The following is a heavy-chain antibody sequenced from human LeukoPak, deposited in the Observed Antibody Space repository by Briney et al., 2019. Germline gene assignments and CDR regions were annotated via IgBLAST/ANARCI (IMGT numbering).Heavy chain of an antibody. CDR2: INPNSGGT. Sequence: ASVKVSCKASGYTFTGYYMHWVRQAPGQGLEWMGWINPNSGGTNYAQKFQGRVTMTEDTSTDTAYMELSSLRSEDTAVYYCATDTGGVVVVPRYWGQGTLVTVSS. D-gene: IGHD3-22*01. V-gene: IGHV1-2*02. J-gene: IGHJ4*02. CDR3: ATDTGGVVVVPRY. CDR1: GYTFTGYY.